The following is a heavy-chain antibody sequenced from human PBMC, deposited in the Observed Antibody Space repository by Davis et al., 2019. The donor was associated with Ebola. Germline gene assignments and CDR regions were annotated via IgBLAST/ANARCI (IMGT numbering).Heavy chain of an antibody. D-gene: IGHD4-17*01. CDR1: GFTFSSYE. CDR2: ISGSGGST. V-gene: IGHV3-23*01. J-gene: IGHJ4*02. CDR3: ANYGDSFDY. Sequence: GESLKISCAASGFTFSSYEMNWVRQAPGKGLEWVSAISGSGGSTYYADSVKGRFTISRDNSKNTLYLQMNSLRAEDTAVYYCANYGDSFDYWGQGTLVTVSS.